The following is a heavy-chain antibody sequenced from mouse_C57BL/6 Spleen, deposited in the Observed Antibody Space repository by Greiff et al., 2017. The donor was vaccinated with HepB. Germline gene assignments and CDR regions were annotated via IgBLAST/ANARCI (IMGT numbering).Heavy chain of an antibody. CDR3: ARDGNDYDGYFDY. CDR2: INPSNGGT. J-gene: IGHJ2*01. Sequence: QVQLQQPGTELVKPGASVKLSCKASGYTFTSYWMHWVKQRPGQGLEWIGNINPSNGGTNYNEKFKRKATLPVDKSSSTAYMQLSSLTSEDSAVYYCARDGNDYDGYFDYWGQGTTLTVSS. D-gene: IGHD2-4*01. V-gene: IGHV1-53*01. CDR1: GYTFTSYW.